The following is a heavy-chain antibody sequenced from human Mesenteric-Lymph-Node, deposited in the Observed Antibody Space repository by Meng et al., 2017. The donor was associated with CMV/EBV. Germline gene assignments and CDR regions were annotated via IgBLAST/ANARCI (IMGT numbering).Heavy chain of an antibody. Sequence: GESLKISCAASGFTFRSYVMNWVRQAPGKGLEWVSGISGSGGTTFYADSVKGRFTISRDNSKNTLYLQMNSLRAEDTAVYYCAKMLAVVPAAPFDYWGQGTLVTVSS. D-gene: IGHD2-2*01. V-gene: IGHV3-23*01. CDR3: AKMLAVVPAAPFDY. J-gene: IGHJ4*02. CDR2: ISGSGGTT. CDR1: GFTFRSYV.